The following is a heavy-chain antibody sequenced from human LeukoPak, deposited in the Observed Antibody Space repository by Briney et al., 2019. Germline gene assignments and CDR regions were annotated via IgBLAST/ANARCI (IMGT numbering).Heavy chain of an antibody. CDR1: GGSISSSSYY. V-gene: IGHV4-39*07. CDR3: ARASITRVAFDI. Sequence: SETLSLTCTVSGGSISSSSYYWVWLRQPPGKGLEWIGNSDVSGSTYYNPSLKSRVTMSVDTSKNQFSLKLSSVTAADTAVYYCARASITRVAFDIWGQGTMVTVSS. J-gene: IGHJ3*02. CDR2: SDVSGST. D-gene: IGHD3-10*01.